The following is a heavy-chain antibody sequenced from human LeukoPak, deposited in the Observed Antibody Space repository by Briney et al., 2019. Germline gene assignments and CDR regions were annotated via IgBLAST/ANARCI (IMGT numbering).Heavy chain of an antibody. CDR1: GFTFSNYG. Sequence: GGSLRLSCAASGFTFSNYGMHWVRQAPGKGLEWVAFIRYDGSNKYYADSVKGQFTISRDNSKNTLYLQMNSLRAEDTAVYYCAIPYGDSRDYWGQGTLVTVSS. CDR2: IRYDGSNK. J-gene: IGHJ4*01. D-gene: IGHD4-17*01. CDR3: AIPYGDSRDY. V-gene: IGHV3-30*02.